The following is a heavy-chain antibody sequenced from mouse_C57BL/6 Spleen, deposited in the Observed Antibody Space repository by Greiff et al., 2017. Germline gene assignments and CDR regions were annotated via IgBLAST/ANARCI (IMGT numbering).Heavy chain of an antibody. CDR3: ARPYGSIPWFAY. J-gene: IGHJ3*01. V-gene: IGHV5-17*01. Sequence: EVHLVESGGGLVKPGGSLKLSCAASGFTFSDYGMHWVRQAPEKGLEWVAYISSGSSTIYYTDTVKGRFTISRDKAKNTLFLQMTSLRAEDTAMYYCARPYGSIPWFAYWGQGTLVTVSA. CDR2: ISSGSSTI. CDR1: GFTFSDYG. D-gene: IGHD1-1*01.